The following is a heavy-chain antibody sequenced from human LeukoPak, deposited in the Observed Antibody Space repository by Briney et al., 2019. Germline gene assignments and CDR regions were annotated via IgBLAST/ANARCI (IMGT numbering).Heavy chain of an antibody. CDR1: GGSFSGYY. J-gene: IGHJ4*02. V-gene: IGHV4-34*01. CDR3: ARHVRRIVGAPRFDY. CDR2: INHSGST. D-gene: IGHD1-26*01. Sequence: SETLSLTCAVYGGSFSGYYWSWIRQPPGKGLEWIGEINHSGSTNYNPSLKSRVTISVDTSKNQFSLKLSSVTAADTAVYYCARHVRRIVGAPRFDYWGQGTLVTVSS.